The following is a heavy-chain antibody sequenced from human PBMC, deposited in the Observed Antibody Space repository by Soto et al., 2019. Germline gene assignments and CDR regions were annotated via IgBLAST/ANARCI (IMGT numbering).Heavy chain of an antibody. CDR2: MNPNSGNT. CDR3: ARALSGGGYPPDY. Sequence: SVKDSCKASGYTFTSYDINWVRQATGQGLEWMGWMNPNSGNTGYAQKFQGRVTMTRNTSISTAYMELSSLRSEDTAVYYCARALSGGGYPPDYWGQGTLVTVSS. D-gene: IGHD5-12*01. J-gene: IGHJ4*02. V-gene: IGHV1-8*01. CDR1: GYTFTSYD.